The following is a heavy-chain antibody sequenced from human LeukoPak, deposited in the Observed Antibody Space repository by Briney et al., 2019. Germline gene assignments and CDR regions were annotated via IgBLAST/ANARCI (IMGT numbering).Heavy chain of an antibody. CDR3: ARQRGPYDFWSGYSDY. D-gene: IGHD3-3*01. V-gene: IGHV5-51*01. Sequence: GESLKISCKGSGYSFTSYWIGWVRQMPGKGLEWMGIIYPGDSDTRYSPSFQGQVTISADKSISTAYLQWSSLKASDTAMYYCARQRGPYDFWSGYSDYWGQGTLVTVSS. J-gene: IGHJ4*02. CDR2: IYPGDSDT. CDR1: GYSFTSYW.